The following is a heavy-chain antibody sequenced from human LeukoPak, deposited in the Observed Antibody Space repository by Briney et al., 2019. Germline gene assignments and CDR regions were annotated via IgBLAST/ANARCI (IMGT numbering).Heavy chain of an antibody. V-gene: IGHV4-34*01. CDR3: ASSTIFGVVANWFDP. D-gene: IGHD3-3*01. J-gene: IGHJ5*02. Sequence: SETLSLTCAVYGGSFSGYCWSWIRQPPGKGLEWIGEINHSRSTNYNPSLKSRVTISVDTSKNQFSLKLSSVTAADTAVYYCASSTIFGVVANWFDPWGQGTLVTVSS. CDR2: INHSRST. CDR1: GGSFSGYC.